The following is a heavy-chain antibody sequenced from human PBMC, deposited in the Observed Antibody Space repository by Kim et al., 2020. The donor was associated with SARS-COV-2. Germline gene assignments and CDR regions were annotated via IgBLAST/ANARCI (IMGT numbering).Heavy chain of an antibody. CDR1: GGSIMSNNW. D-gene: IGHD2-15*01. Sequence: SETLSLTCDVSGGSIMSNNWWIWVRQPPQKGLEWIGDIYHSGSTNYNPSLRSRVSISVDTSKNQFSLKVKSVTAADTAIYYCVRQSPSRERVENSDWGQGTLVLLSS. J-gene: IGHJ1*01. CDR2: IYHSGST. CDR3: VRQSPSRERVENSD. V-gene: IGHV4-4*02.